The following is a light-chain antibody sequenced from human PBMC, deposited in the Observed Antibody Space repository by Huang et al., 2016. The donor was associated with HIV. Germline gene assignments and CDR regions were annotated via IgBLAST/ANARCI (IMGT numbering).Light chain of an antibody. CDR3: LQYYRTPPWT. J-gene: IGKJ1*01. CDR1: QAISNS. CDR2: DAS. Sequence: DIQMTQSPSSLSASVGDRVTITCRASQAISNSLVWYQQKPGKAPKLLIYDASTLESGVPSRFSCSGSGTDYTLTISSLQPEDFATFYCLQYYRTPPWTFGQGTKVEIK. V-gene: IGKV1-NL1*01.